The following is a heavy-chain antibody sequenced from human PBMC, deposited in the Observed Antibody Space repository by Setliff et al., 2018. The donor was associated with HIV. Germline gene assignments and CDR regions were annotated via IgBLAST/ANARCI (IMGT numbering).Heavy chain of an antibody. CDR3: AKQGYSDSLYAFDV. V-gene: IGHV1-2*02. Sequence: GASVKVSCKASGYTFTGYYVHWVRQAPGQGLEWMGWINPNNGDTNYAQKFQGRVTITRDTSMSTVYMALTGLTSDDTAVYYCAKQGYSDSLYAFDVWGQGTMVTVSS. CDR1: GYTFTGYY. CDR2: INPNNGDT. J-gene: IGHJ3*01. D-gene: IGHD1-26*01.